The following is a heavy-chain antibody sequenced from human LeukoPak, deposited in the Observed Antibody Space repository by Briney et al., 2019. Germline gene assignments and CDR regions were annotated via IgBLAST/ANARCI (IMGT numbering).Heavy chain of an antibody. CDR3: ARDQVVTIFGVAYYYGMDV. Sequence: PPETLSLTCTVSGGSISSYYWSWIRQPPGKGLEWIGYIYYSGSTNYNPSLKSRVTISVDTSKNQFSLKLSSVTAADTAVYYCARDQVVTIFGVAYYYGMDVWGQGTTVTVSS. CDR1: GGSISSYY. V-gene: IGHV4-59*01. J-gene: IGHJ6*02. CDR2: IYYSGST. D-gene: IGHD3-3*01.